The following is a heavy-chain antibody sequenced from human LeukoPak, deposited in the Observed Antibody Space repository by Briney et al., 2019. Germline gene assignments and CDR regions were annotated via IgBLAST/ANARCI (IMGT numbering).Heavy chain of an antibody. V-gene: IGHV3-48*04. J-gene: IGHJ6*03. CDR1: GFPLSSYS. Sequence: SGGSLRLSCSASGFPLSSYSINWVRQAPGKGLEWVSYISSSGSAIYYVDSVKGRFTISRDNTKNSLYLQMNSLRAEDTAVYYCARDGKVTTSYYYYYYYMDVWGKGTTVTASS. CDR3: ARDGKVTTSYYYYYYYMDV. D-gene: IGHD4-11*01. CDR2: ISSSGSAI.